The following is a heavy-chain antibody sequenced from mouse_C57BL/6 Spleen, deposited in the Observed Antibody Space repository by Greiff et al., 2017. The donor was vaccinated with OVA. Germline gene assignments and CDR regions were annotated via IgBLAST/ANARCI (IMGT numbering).Heavy chain of an antibody. CDR3: ARLGDYSNYWYFDV. Sequence: VQLKESGPELVKPGASVKIPCKASGYTFTDYNMDWVKQSHGKSLEWIGDINPNNGGTIYNQKFKGKATLTVDKSSSTAYMELRSLTSEDTAVYYCARLGDYSNYWYFDVWGTGTTVTVSS. V-gene: IGHV1-18*01. J-gene: IGHJ1*03. D-gene: IGHD2-5*01. CDR1: GYTFTDYN. CDR2: INPNNGGT.